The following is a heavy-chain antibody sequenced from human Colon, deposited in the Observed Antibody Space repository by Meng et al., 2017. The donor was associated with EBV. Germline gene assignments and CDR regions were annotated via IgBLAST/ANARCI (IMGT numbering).Heavy chain of an antibody. CDR2: ISTNTGNP. D-gene: IGHD6-19*01. CDR3: GTLKYTSGFYGPAY. Sequence: VQLVPSVVELEKPGASVKVSCKASGYTFTRYPMNWVRQAPGQGLEWMGWISTNTGNPTYAQGFTGRFVFSVDTSVSTAYLQISSLKAEDTAVYYCGTLKYTSGFYGPAYWGQGALVTVSS. V-gene: IGHV7-4-1*02. J-gene: IGHJ4*02. CDR1: GYTFTRYP.